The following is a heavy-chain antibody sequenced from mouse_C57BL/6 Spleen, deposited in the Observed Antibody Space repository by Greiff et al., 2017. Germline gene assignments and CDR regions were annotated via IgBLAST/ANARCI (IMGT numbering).Heavy chain of an antibody. CDR1: GYTFTSYW. CDR2: IYPYDSET. CDR3: ARYGYDGAWFAY. V-gene: IGHV1-61*01. J-gene: IGHJ3*01. Sequence: QVQLQQPGAELVRPGSSVKLSCKASGYTFTSYWMDWVKQRPGQGLEWIGNIYPYDSETHYNQKFKDKATLTVDKSSSTAYMQLSSLTSEDSAVYYYARYGYDGAWFAYWGQRTLVTLSA. D-gene: IGHD2-2*01.